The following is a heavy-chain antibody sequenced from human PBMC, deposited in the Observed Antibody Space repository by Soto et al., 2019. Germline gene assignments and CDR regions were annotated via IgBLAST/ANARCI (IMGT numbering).Heavy chain of an antibody. D-gene: IGHD6-13*01. V-gene: IGHV3-23*01. CDR3: AMGLAAAGPFDY. CDR2: ISGSGGTT. J-gene: IGHJ4*02. Sequence: PGGSLRLSCAASGFTFSSSAMSWVRQAPGKGLEWVSAISGSGGTTYYADSVKGRFTISRDNSKNTLYLLLHSLRAEDTAVYFCAMGLAAAGPFDYWGQGSLVTDSS. CDR1: GFTFSSSA.